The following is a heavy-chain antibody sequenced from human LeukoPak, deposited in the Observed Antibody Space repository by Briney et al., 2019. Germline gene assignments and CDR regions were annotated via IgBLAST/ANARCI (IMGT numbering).Heavy chain of an antibody. D-gene: IGHD2-15*01. V-gene: IGHV3-15*01. J-gene: IGHJ4*02. CDR1: GFTFSNTW. CDR3: TSDSGGGPQY. Sequence: GGSLRLSCAASGFTFSNTWMSWVRQAPGKGLEWVGHIKSKTDGGTTDFAAPVKGRFTISRDDSKNTLYLQVNSLKTDDTAVYYCTSDSGGGPQYWGQGTLVTVSS. CDR2: IKSKTDGGTT.